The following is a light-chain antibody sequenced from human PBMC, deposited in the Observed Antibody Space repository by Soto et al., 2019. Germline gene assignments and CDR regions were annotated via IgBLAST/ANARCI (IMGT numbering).Light chain of an antibody. J-gene: IGKJ1*01. V-gene: IGKV2-28*01. CDR1: QSLLHSNGYTY. CDR3: MQTLLTWT. Sequence: DIVMTQSPLSLPVTPGEPAPISCRSSQSLLHSNGYTYLDWYLQRPGQSPQLLIYLGSYRASGVPDRFSGSGSGTDFTLKISRVEAGDVGVYYCMQTLLTWTLGQGTKVDIK. CDR2: LGS.